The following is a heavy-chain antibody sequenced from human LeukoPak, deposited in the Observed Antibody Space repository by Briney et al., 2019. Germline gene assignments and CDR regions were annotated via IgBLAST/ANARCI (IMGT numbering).Heavy chain of an antibody. Sequence: ASLKASCKASGNTFTNYYVHCVRQAPGQGLEWLGLINPDGISTNYAQRSQGRVTMTRDTSTGTVYMELSSLISDDTALYYCVREFRGGYFDYWGQGTLVTVSS. V-gene: IGHV1-46*01. CDR1: GNTFTNYY. CDR2: INPDGIST. D-gene: IGHD3-10*01. J-gene: IGHJ4*02. CDR3: VREFRGGYFDY.